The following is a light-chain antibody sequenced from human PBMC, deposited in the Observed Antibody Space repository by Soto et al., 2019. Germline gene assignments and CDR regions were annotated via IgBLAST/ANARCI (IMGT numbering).Light chain of an antibody. CDR2: RDS. CDR1: NIGSKN. Sequence: SYELTQPLSVSVALGQTARITCGGNNIGSKNVNWYQQKPGQAPVLVIYRDSNRPSGIPERFSASNSGNTATLTISRAQAGDEADYYCQVWDSSTVFGGGTKLTVL. CDR3: QVWDSSTV. V-gene: IGLV3-9*01. J-gene: IGLJ2*01.